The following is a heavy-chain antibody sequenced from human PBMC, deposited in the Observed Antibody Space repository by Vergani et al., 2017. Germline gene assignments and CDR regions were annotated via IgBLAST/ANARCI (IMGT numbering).Heavy chain of an antibody. CDR1: GVSVSSTAFY. Sequence: QVQLQESGPGLVKPSQTLSLTCSVSGVSVSSTAFYWNWIRQPAGKGLEWIGRIYGSGNINYNPSLESLVTISGDTSKNQFSLKVHSVTAADTAVYYCARGETRTDWLDPWGQGTQVIVAS. CDR3: ARGETRTDWLDP. V-gene: IGHV4-61*02. D-gene: IGHD3/OR15-3a*01. CDR2: IYGSGNI. J-gene: IGHJ5*02.